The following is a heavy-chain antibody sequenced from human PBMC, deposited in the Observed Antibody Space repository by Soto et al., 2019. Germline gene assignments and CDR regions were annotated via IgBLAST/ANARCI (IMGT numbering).Heavy chain of an antibody. Sequence: SETLSLTCAVYGGSFSSYYWSCIRQPPGKGLEWIGEINHSGSTNYNPSLKSRVTISVDTSKNQFSLKLSSVTAADTAVYYCARGWARFSLGRWGQGTLVTVSS. CDR3: ARGWARFSLGR. CDR2: INHSGST. V-gene: IGHV4-34*01. CDR1: GGSFSSYY. J-gene: IGHJ4*02. D-gene: IGHD3-3*01.